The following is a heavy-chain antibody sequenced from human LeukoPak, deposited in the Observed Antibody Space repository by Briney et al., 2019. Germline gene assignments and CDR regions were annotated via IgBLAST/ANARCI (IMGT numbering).Heavy chain of an antibody. Sequence: KPSETLSLTCTVSGGSISSRPYSWTWIRQPAGKGLEYIGRIYTSGRTNYNPSLKSRVTISVDTSKNQFSLKLSSVTAADTAVYYCARGAYYDILTGYYSQEYYYYMDVWGKGTTVTFSS. D-gene: IGHD3-9*01. CDR1: GGSISSRPYS. CDR2: IYTSGRT. CDR3: ARGAYYDILTGYYSQEYYYYMDV. J-gene: IGHJ6*03. V-gene: IGHV4-61*02.